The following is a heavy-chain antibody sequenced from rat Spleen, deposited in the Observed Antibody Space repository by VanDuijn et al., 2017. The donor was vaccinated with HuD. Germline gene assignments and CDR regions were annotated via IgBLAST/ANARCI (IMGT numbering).Heavy chain of an antibody. J-gene: IGHJ3*01. Sequence: EVELVASGGGLVQPGRSMKLSCVASGLTFSNSGMAWVRQAPTKGLEWVAYISTGGGSTYYRDAVKGRFTISRDNAKTTLYLQMNSLRSEDTATYYCARTYYGYEGHWFAYWGQGTLVTVSS. CDR2: ISTGGGST. V-gene: IGHV5-25*01. CDR3: ARTYYGYEGHWFAY. CDR1: GLTFSNSG. D-gene: IGHD1-7*01.